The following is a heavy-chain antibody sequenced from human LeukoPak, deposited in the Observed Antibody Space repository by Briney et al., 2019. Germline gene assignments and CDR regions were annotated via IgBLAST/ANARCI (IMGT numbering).Heavy chain of an antibody. D-gene: IGHD5-12*01. CDR3: ARASGLWGSAQYNYFDY. CDR1: GGSFSGYY. CDR2: INHSGST. J-gene: IGHJ4*02. Sequence: PSETLSLTCAVYGGSFSGYYWSWIRQPPGKGLEWIGEINHSGSTNYNPSLKSRVTISVDTSKNQFSLKLSSVTAADTAVYYCARASGLWGSAQYNYFDYWGQGTLVTVSS. V-gene: IGHV4-34*01.